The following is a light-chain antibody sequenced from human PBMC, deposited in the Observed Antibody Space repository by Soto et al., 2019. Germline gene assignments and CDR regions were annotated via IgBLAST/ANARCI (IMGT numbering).Light chain of an antibody. V-gene: IGLV2-14*03. J-gene: IGLJ2*01. CDR1: SSDIGGRDF. CDR3: ILYATATTVI. CDR2: NVN. Sequence: QSALTQVASVSGSPGQSITISCTGTSSDIGGRDFVSWYLQHPGKAPKLIIYNVNYRPSGVSDRFSGSKSGNTASLTISGLQAYDEANYYCILYATATTVIFGGGTKVTVL.